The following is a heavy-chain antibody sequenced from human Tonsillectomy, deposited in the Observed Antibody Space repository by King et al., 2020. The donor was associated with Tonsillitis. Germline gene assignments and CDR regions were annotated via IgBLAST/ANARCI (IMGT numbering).Heavy chain of an antibody. CDR1: GDSISFY. J-gene: IGHJ4*02. Sequence: QLQESGPGLVKPSETLSLTCTVSGDSISFYWSWIRQPPGKGLEWIGDIYNSGSTSYNPPLKRRATISMDTSKNQFSLKLSSVTAADTAVYYCASLYGAGGDWGQGTLVTVPS. CDR3: ASLYGAGGD. D-gene: IGHD3-16*01. V-gene: IGHV4-59*01. CDR2: IYNSGST.